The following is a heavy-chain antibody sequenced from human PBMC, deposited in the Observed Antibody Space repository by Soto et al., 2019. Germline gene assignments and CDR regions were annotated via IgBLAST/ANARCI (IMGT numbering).Heavy chain of an antibody. J-gene: IGHJ4*02. Sequence: PGGSLRLSCASSGFTFSSYAIHWVRQAPGKGLEWVAVISYDGYNKYYADSVKGRFTISRDNSKNTLYLQMNSLRGEDTAVYYCARVPTGITGTIIDYWGQGTLVTVSS. V-gene: IGHV3-30-3*01. CDR1: GFTFSSYA. CDR2: ISYDGYNK. D-gene: IGHD1-7*01. CDR3: ARVPTGITGTIIDY.